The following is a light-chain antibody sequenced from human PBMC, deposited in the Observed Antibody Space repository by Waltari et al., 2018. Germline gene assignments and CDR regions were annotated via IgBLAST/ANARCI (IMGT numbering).Light chain of an antibody. CDR1: QGVRQV. J-gene: IGKJ4*01. CDR2: EGS. CDR3: QQYDRWPLT. Sequence: VVLTQSPATLSLSPGERATLSCRASQGVRQVLAWFQQKPGQSPRLLVYEGSTRATGIPSRFSGSGPGPEFILTINSLEPEDFAVYYCQQYDRWPLTFGGGTKLEIK. V-gene: IGKV3D-11*01.